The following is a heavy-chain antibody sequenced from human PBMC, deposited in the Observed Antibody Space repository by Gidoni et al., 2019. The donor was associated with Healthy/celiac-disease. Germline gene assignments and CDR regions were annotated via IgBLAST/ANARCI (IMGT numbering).Heavy chain of an antibody. CDR3: ARDKRGSGWYDY. V-gene: IGHV3-30*04. Sequence: QVQLVESGGGVVQPGRSLRLSCAASGFTFSSYAMHWVRQAPGKGLEWVAVISYDGSNKYYADSVKGRFTISRDNSKNTLYLQMNSLRAEDTAVYYCARDKRGSGWYDYWGQGTLVTVSS. CDR2: ISYDGSNK. D-gene: IGHD6-19*01. J-gene: IGHJ4*02. CDR1: GFTFSSYA.